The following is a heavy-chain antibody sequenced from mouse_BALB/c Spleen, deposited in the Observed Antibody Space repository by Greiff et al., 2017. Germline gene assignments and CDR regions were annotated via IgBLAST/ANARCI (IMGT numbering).Heavy chain of an antibody. D-gene: IGHD1-2*01. Sequence: EVKLVQSGGGLVKPGGSLKISCAASGFTFSDYYMYWVRQTPEKSLEWVATISDVGSYTNYPASVKGRFTISRDNATHNLYLQMSSLKSEDTAMYYCASPIATATEFAYWGQGTLVTVSA. J-gene: IGHJ3*01. CDR1: GFTFSDYY. V-gene: IGHV5-4*02. CDR2: ISDVGSYT. CDR3: ASPIATATEFAY.